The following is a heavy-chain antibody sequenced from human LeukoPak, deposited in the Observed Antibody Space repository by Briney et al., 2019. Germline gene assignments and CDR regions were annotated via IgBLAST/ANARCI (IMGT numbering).Heavy chain of an antibody. D-gene: IGHD3-10*01. V-gene: IGHV1-18*01. CDR1: GYTFTSYG. CDR3: ARDGGGLLWFGELSRAEYFQH. Sequence: GASVKVSCKASGYTFTSYGISWVRQAPGQGLEWMGWISAYNGNTNYAQKLQGRVTMTTDTSTSTAYMELRSLRSDDTAVYYCARDGGGLLWFGELSRAEYFQHWGQGTLVTVSS. J-gene: IGHJ1*01. CDR2: ISAYNGNT.